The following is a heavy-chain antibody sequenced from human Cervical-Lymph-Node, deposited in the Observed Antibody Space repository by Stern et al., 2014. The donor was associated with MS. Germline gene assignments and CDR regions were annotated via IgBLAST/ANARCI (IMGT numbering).Heavy chain of an antibody. CDR1: EFTFNEHS. V-gene: IGHV3-30-3*01. CDR2: ISYDGGND. D-gene: IGHD2-21*01. Sequence: QVQLVESGGGVVQPGRSLRLSCAASEFTFNEHSMHWVRQTPGKGLAWGAIISYDGGNDYYADSVKGRFTISRDNSKNTLYLQMNTLRAEDTAVYYCTASASCGGDCYSGAFDYWGQGTLVTVSS. J-gene: IGHJ4*02. CDR3: TASASCGGDCYSGAFDY.